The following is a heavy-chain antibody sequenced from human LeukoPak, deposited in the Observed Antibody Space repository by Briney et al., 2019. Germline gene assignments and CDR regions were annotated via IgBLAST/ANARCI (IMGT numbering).Heavy chain of an antibody. D-gene: IGHD3-10*01. CDR2: INHSGST. V-gene: IGHV4-34*01. CDR1: GFTVSSNY. CDR3: ARARITMVRGVIIIRGGHFDS. J-gene: IGHJ4*02. Sequence: PGGSLRLSCAASGFTVSSNYMSWIRQPPGKGLEWIGEINHSGSTNYNPSLKSRVTISVDTSKNQFSLKLSSVTAADTAIYYCARARITMVRGVIIIRGGHFDSWGQGTLVTVSS.